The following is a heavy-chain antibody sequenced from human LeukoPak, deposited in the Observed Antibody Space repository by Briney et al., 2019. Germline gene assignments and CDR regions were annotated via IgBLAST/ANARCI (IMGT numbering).Heavy chain of an antibody. CDR3: GRSLGQQPDGFDI. D-gene: IGHD6-13*01. V-gene: IGHV4-30-2*01. Sequence: SETLSLTCTVSDGSISSGGYYWSWIRQPPGKGLEWIGYIYHSGSTYYNPSLKSRVAMSVDRFKNQFSLKVSSVTAADTAVYYCGRSLGQQPDGFDIWGRGTMVTVSS. CDR1: DGSISSGGYY. J-gene: IGHJ3*02. CDR2: IYHSGST.